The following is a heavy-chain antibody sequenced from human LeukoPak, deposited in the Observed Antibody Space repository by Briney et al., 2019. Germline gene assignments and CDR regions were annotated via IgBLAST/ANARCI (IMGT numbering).Heavy chain of an antibody. CDR1: GFTFSSYE. J-gene: IGHJ6*02. Sequence: PGGSLRLSCAASGFTFSSYEMSWVRQAPGEGLEWVSYISSSGNIIYYADSVKGRFTISRDNAKNSLYLQMNSLRAEDTAVYYCARDRDSSSLQEYYYGMDVWGQGTTVTVSS. D-gene: IGHD6-6*01. CDR2: ISSSGNII. V-gene: IGHV3-48*03. CDR3: ARDRDSSSLQEYYYGMDV.